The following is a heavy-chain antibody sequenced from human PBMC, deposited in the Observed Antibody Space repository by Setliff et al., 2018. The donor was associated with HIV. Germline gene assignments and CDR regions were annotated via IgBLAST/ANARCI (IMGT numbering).Heavy chain of an antibody. V-gene: IGHV3-23*03. CDR1: GFTFSTYD. CDR2: INGGGNYI. D-gene: IGHD1-26*01. CDR3: TKREAGAKPFDY. Sequence: LRLSCAASGFTFSTYDMTWVRQAPGKGLEWVSLINGGGNYIQYADSVKGRSIISRDNSKNMLYLQMNSLRAEDTALYYCTKREAGAKPFDYWGRGTLVTVSS. J-gene: IGHJ4*02.